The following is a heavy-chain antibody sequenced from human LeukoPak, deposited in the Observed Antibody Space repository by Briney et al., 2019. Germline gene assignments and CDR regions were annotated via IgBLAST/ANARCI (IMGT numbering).Heavy chain of an antibody. CDR3: ASQSDSYDSSGYYWDY. J-gene: IGHJ4*02. D-gene: IGHD3-22*01. CDR2: INHSGST. CDR1: GGSFSGYY. Sequence: PSETLSLTCAVYGGSFSGYYWSWIRQPPGKGLEWIGEINHSGSTNYNPSLKSRVTISVDTSKNQFSLKLSSVTAADTAVYYCASQSDSYDSSGYYWDYWGQGTLVTVSS. V-gene: IGHV4-34*01.